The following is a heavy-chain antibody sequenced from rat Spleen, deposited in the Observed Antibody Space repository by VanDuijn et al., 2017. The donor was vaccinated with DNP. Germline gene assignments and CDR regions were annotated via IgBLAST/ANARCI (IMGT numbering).Heavy chain of an antibody. J-gene: IGHJ2*01. CDR1: GFIFSNYW. V-gene: IGHV5-31*01. CDR3: ARPLPALDY. CDR2: ITNTGDGS. Sequence: EVQLVESGGGPVQPGRSLKVSCVASGFIFSNYWMTWIRQAPGKGLEWVASITNTGDGSYYSDSVKGRFSISRDNAKSTLYLQMDSLRSEDTATYYCARPLPALDYWGQGVMVTVSS. D-gene: IGHD1-4*01.